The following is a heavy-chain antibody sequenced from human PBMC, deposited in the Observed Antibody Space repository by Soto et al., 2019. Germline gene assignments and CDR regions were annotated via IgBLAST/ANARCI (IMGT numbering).Heavy chain of an antibody. J-gene: IGHJ4*02. Sequence: QVQLVQSGAEVKKPGSSVKVSCKASGGTFSSYAISWVRQAPGQGLEWMGGIIPIFGTANYAQKFQGRVTITADESTSTAYMELSSLRSEDTAVYYCARGPRTYYYDRSGYYSWIYFDYWGQGTLVTVSS. CDR2: IIPIFGTA. D-gene: IGHD3-22*01. CDR3: ARGPRTYYYDRSGYYSWIYFDY. CDR1: GGTFSSYA. V-gene: IGHV1-69*01.